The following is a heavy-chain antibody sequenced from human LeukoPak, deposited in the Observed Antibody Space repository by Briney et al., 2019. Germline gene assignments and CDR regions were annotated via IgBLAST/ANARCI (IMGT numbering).Heavy chain of an antibody. V-gene: IGHV1-2*02. CDR2: INPNSGGT. CDR1: GYTFTGYY. CDR3: ARDTPYCGGDCYSWYGMDV. Sequence: ASVKVSCKASGYTFTGYYMHWVRQAPGQGLEWMGWINPNSGGTNYAQKFQGRVTMTRDTSISTAYMELSRLRSDDTAVYYCARDTPYCGGDCYSWYGMDVWGQGTTVTVSS. J-gene: IGHJ6*02. D-gene: IGHD2-21*02.